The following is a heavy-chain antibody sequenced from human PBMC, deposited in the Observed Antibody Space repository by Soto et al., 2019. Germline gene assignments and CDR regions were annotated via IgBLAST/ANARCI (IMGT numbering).Heavy chain of an antibody. V-gene: IGHV4-59*01. CDR3: ARGRYDSSGYYPPNDAFDI. Sequence: SEILSLTCTVSCGSIINYYCSWIRQPPGKGLEWIGYIYYSGSTNYNPSLKSRVTISVDTSKNQFSLKLSSVTAADTAVYYCARGRYDSSGYYPPNDAFDIWGQGTMVTVSS. J-gene: IGHJ3*02. CDR1: CGSIINYY. CDR2: IYYSGST. D-gene: IGHD3-22*01.